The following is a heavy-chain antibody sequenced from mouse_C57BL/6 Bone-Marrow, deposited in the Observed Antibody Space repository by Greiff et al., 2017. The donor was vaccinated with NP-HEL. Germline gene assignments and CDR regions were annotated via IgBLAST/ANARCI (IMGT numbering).Heavy chain of an antibody. CDR1: GYTFTSYG. Sequence: VKLQQSGAELARPGASVKLSCKASGYTFTSYGISWVKQRTGQGLEWIGEIYPRSGNTYYNEKFKGKATLTADKSSSTAYMELRSLTSEDSAVYFCARGRVTTVVATWDFDYWGQGTTLTVSS. D-gene: IGHD1-1*01. J-gene: IGHJ2*01. CDR2: IYPRSGNT. CDR3: ARGRVTTVVATWDFDY. V-gene: IGHV1-81*01.